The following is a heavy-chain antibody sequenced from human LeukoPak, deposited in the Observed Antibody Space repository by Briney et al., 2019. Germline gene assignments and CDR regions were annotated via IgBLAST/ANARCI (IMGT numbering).Heavy chain of an antibody. CDR3: ARAAYYYDGSGYYLGD. V-gene: IGHV1-2*06. D-gene: IGHD3-22*01. CDR2: TNPNSGGT. J-gene: IGHJ4*02. Sequence: GASVKVSCKASGYTFTDYYMHWVRQAPGQGLEWMGRTNPNSGGTNYAQKFQARVTMTRDTSISTAYMELSRLRSDDTALYYCARAAYYYDGSGYYLGDWGQGTLVTVSS. CDR1: GYTFTDYY.